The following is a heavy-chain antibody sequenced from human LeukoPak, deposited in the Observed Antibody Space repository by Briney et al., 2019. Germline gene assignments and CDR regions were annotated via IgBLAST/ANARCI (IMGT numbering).Heavy chain of an antibody. CDR3: ARHGRGTMVRGVIRWFDP. Sequence: SETLSLTCTVSGGSISSYYWSWIRQPPGKGLEWIGYIYYSGSTNYNPSLKSRVTISVDTSKNQFSLKLSSVTAADTAVYYCARHGRGTMVRGVIRWFDPWGQGTLVTVSS. CDR1: GGSISSYY. D-gene: IGHD3-10*01. V-gene: IGHV4-59*08. CDR2: IYYSGST. J-gene: IGHJ5*02.